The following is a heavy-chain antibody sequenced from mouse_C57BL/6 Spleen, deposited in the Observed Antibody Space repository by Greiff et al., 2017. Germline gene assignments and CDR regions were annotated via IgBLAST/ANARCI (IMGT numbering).Heavy chain of an antibody. CDR2: LDPSDSYT. D-gene: IGHD2-1*01. Sequence: VQLQQPGAELVKPGASVKLSCKASGYTFTSYWMQWVKQRPGQGLEWIGELDPSDSYTNYNQKFKGKATLTVDPSSSTAYMQLSSLTSEDSAVYYCARSRRNGKRGDCDVWGTGTTVTVSS. CDR1: GYTFTSYW. J-gene: IGHJ1*03. V-gene: IGHV1-50*01. CDR3: ARSRRNGKRGDCDV.